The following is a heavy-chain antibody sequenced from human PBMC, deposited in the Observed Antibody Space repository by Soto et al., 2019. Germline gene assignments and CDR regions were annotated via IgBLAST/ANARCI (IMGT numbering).Heavy chain of an antibody. D-gene: IGHD6-13*01. J-gene: IGHJ5*02. CDR1: GYSFTSYW. V-gene: IGHV5-51*01. Sequence: GESLKIACNGSGYSFTSYWIGWVRQMPGKGLEWMGIVYPGDSDTRYSPSFQGQVTISADKSISTAYLQWSSLKASDTAMYYCARSGSSFLKSWFDPWGQGTLVIVSS. CDR3: ARSGSSFLKSWFDP. CDR2: VYPGDSDT.